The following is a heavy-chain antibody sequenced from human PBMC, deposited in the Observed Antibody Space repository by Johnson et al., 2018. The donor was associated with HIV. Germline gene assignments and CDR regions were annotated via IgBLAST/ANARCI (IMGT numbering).Heavy chain of an antibody. V-gene: IGHV3-23*04. CDR2: ISGSGGST. J-gene: IGHJ3*02. Sequence: VQLVESGGGVVQPGRSLRLSCAASGFTFSSYAMSWVRQAPGKGLEWVSAISGSGGSTYYADSVKGRFTISRENSKNTLYLQMSSLRAEDTAGYYCAREGAPSARDFGAFDILGQGTMVTVSS. CDR1: GFTFSSYA. CDR3: AREGAPSARDFGAFDI. D-gene: IGHD1-26*01.